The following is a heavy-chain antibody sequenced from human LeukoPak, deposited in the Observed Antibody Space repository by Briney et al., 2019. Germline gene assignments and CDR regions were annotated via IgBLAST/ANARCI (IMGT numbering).Heavy chain of an antibody. J-gene: IGHJ4*02. CDR2: IYYSGST. CDR1: GGSISSYY. D-gene: IGHD3-22*01. Sequence: SETLSLTCTVSGGSISSYYWSWIRQPPGKGLEWIGYIYYSGSTNYNPSLKSRVTISVDTSKNQFSLKLSSVTAADTAVYYCASSQGYDSSGYYYEGMRYYFDYWGQGTLVTVSS. CDR3: ASSQGYDSSGYYYEGMRYYFDY. V-gene: IGHV4-59*01.